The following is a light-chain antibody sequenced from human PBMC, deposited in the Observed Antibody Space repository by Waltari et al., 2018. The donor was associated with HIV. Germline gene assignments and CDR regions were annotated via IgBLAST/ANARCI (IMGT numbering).Light chain of an antibody. V-gene: IGKV3-15*01. CDR3: HQYNQWPYT. J-gene: IGKJ2*01. Sequence: EIVLTQSPATLSVSPGESATLFCRASQSISTNLAWFQQRPGQAPRPLIFGASARATGTPGRFSGRGSGTEFTLSISSLQSEDFGVYYCHQYNQWPYTFGQGTKLEIK. CDR2: GAS. CDR1: QSISTN.